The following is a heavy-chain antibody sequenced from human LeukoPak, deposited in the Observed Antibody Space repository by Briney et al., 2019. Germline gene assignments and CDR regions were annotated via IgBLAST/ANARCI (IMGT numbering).Heavy chain of an antibody. J-gene: IGHJ6*02. CDR1: RFTFSDYY. CDR3: ARALSTGSYYYYGMDV. D-gene: IGHD2/OR15-2a*01. Sequence: PGGSLRLSCAASRFTFSDYYMSWIRQAPGKGLEWVSYISSSGSTIYYADSVKGRFTISRDNAKNSLYLQMNSLRAEDTAVYYCARALSTGSYYYYGMDVWDQGTTVTVSS. V-gene: IGHV3-11*01. CDR2: ISSSGSTI.